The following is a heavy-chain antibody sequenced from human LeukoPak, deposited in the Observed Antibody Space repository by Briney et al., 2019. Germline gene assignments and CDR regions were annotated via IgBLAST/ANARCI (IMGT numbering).Heavy chain of an antibody. J-gene: IGHJ4*02. D-gene: IGHD6-6*01. CDR2: INHSGST. CDR1: GGSFSGYY. V-gene: IGHV4-34*01. CDR3: ARGALSAARAQLDY. Sequence: PSETLSLTCAVYGGSFSGYYWSWIRQPPGKGLEWIGEINHSGSTNYNPSLKSRVTISVDTSKNQFSLKLSPVTAADMAVYYCARGALSAARAQLDYWGQGTLVTVSS.